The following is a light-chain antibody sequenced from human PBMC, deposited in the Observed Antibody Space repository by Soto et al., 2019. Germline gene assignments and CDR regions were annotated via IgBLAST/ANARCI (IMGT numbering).Light chain of an antibody. J-gene: IGKJ4*01. V-gene: IGKV3-11*01. CDR1: QSVSSY. CDR3: QQRSNWHLT. Sequence: EIVLTQSPATLPLSPGERATLSCRASQSVSSYLAWYQQKPGQAPRLLIYDASNRATGIPARFSGSGSGTDFTLTISSLEPEDFAVYYCQQRSNWHLTFGGGTKVEIK. CDR2: DAS.